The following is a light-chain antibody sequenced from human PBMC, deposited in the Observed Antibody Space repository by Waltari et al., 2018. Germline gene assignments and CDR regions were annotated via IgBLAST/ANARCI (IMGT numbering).Light chain of an antibody. CDR3: MQVQQTPLT. CDR2: LGS. J-gene: IGKJ4*01. CDR1: QSLLHSNGYNY. V-gene: IGKV2-28*01. Sequence: DIVLTQSPLSLPVTPGEPASISCRSSQSLLHSNGYNYLDWYLQKPGQSPQLLIYLGSNLATGVPDRFSGSGSGTDFTLKISRVEAEDVEVYYCMQVQQTPLTFGGGTKVEIK.